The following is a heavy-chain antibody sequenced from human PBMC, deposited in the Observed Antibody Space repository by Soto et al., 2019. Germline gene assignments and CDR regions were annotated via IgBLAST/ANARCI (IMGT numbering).Heavy chain of an antibody. CDR2: INHNGST. D-gene: IGHD3-3*02. CDR1: GGSFSGYY. V-gene: IGHV4-34*01. J-gene: IGHJ6*02. CDR3: ARGIEPFSGMDV. Sequence: SETLSLTCAVYGGSFSGYYWSWIRQPPGKGLEWIGEINHNGSTNYNPSLKSRVTISVDTSKNQFSLKLSSVTAADTAVYYCARGIEPFSGMDVWGQGTTVTVSS.